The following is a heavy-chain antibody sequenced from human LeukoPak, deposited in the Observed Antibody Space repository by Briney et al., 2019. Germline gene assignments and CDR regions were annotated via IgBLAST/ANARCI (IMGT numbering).Heavy chain of an antibody. Sequence: GGSLRLSCVASGFPFSSYWMTWVRQAPGKGLEWVANIKQDGSKKSYVDSVKGRFTISRDNAKNSLYLQMNSLRAEDTAIYYCTRVGYIDEGIDYWGLGTLVTVSS. J-gene: IGHJ4*02. CDR2: IKQDGSKK. D-gene: IGHD5-24*01. V-gene: IGHV3-7*04. CDR3: TRVGYIDEGIDY. CDR1: GFPFSSYW.